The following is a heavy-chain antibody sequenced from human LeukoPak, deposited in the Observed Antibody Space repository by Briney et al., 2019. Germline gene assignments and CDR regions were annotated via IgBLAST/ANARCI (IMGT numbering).Heavy chain of an antibody. J-gene: IGHJ4*02. V-gene: IGHV4-38-2*02. Sequence: SETLSLTCTVSGYSISSGYYWGWIRQPPGKGLEWIGSIYHSGSTYYNPSLKSRVTISVDTSKNQFSLKLSSVTAADTAVHYCARHHIAAAGTGFTDDYWGQGTLVTVSS. CDR2: IYHSGST. CDR3: ARHHIAAAGTGFTDDY. D-gene: IGHD6-13*01. CDR1: GYSISSGYY.